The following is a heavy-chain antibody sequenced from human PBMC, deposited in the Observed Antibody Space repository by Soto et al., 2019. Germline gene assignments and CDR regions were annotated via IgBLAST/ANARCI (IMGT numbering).Heavy chain of an antibody. CDR3: ARVWWFGEKEYFQN. CDR1: GSSLSTDGMC. V-gene: IGHV2-70*11. J-gene: IGHJ1*01. Sequence: SGPTLVNPTQTLTLTCTISGSSLSTDGMCVSWIRQPPGKALERLARIDWNDDKYYSTSLKTRLTISKDTSKNQAVLTMTKLDPADTATYYCARVWWFGEKEYFQNWGQGTLVTVSS. D-gene: IGHD2-21*01. CDR2: IDWNDDK.